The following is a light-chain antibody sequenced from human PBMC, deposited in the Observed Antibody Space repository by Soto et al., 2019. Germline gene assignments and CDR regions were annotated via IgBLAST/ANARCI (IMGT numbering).Light chain of an antibody. CDR3: QQYSNWMWT. CDR1: QSISTK. J-gene: IGKJ1*01. CDR2: GAS. V-gene: IGKV3-15*01. Sequence: EIVMTQFPATLSMSPGESATLSCRASQSISTKLAWYQQRPGQAPRLLMYGASTGATGIPARFSGSGSGTEFTLTISSLQSEDFAIYYCQQYSNWMWTFCQGTKVEIK.